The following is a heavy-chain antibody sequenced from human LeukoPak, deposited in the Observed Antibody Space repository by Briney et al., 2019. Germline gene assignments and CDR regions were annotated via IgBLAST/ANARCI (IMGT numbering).Heavy chain of an antibody. D-gene: IGHD3-10*01. Sequence: SETLSLTCTVSGGSFSSGLYYWTWIRQPAGKGLEWIGRIYISGSTNYNPSLKSRVTISVATSKNQFSLMLSSVTAADTAVYYCARLPSWYSGSYYGPSYDYWGQGTLVTVSS. V-gene: IGHV4-61*02. J-gene: IGHJ4*02. CDR2: IYISGST. CDR1: GGSFSSGLYY. CDR3: ARLPSWYSGSYYGPSYDY.